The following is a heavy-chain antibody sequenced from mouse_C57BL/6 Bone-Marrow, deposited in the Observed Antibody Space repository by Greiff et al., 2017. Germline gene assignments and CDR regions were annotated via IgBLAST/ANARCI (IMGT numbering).Heavy chain of an antibody. J-gene: IGHJ2*01. CDR3: ARGWLLRGY. Sequence: VQLKQSGPVLVKPGASVKMSCKASGYTFTDYYMNWVKQSHGKSLEWIGVINPYNGGTSYNQKFKGKATLTVDKSSSTAYMELNSLTSEDSAVYYCARGWLLRGYWGQGTTRTVSS. CDR2: INPYNGGT. CDR1: GYTFTDYY. D-gene: IGHD2-3*01. V-gene: IGHV1-19*01.